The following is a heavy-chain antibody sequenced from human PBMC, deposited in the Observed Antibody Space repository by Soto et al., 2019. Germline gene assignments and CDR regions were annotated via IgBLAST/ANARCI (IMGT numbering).Heavy chain of an antibody. Sequence: SETLSLTCTVSGGSISSSSYYWGWIRQHPGKGLEWIGYIYYSGSTYYNPSLKSRVTISVDTSKNQFSLKLSSVTAADTAVYYCARDQGYCSSTSCYRVDAFDIWGQGTMVTVSS. CDR1: GGSISSSSYY. D-gene: IGHD2-2*01. CDR3: ARDQGYCSSTSCYRVDAFDI. CDR2: IYYSGST. V-gene: IGHV4-31*03. J-gene: IGHJ3*02.